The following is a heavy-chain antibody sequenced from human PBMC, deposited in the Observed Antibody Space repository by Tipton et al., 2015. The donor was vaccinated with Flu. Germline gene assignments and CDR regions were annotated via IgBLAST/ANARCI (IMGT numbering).Heavy chain of an antibody. CDR2: TYTNGDT. D-gene: IGHD2-15*01. CDR1: GIPTRSGIHT. Sequence: TLSLTCSVSGIPTRSGIHTWCWLRQPAGKGLEWFGLTYTNGDTTYNPSLKSRVTISIDTSKKQLSLTLTSVTAADTAVYYCAIDSGAYPLGFDPWGRGTLVTVSS. CDR3: AIDSGAYPLGFDP. J-gene: IGHJ5*01. V-gene: IGHV4-61*02.